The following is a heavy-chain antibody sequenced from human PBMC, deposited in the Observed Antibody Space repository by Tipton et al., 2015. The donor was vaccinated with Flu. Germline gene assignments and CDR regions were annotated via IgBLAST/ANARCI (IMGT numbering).Heavy chain of an antibody. D-gene: IGHD2-21*01. CDR3: AKSDCGGIGCKLIDF. Sequence: SLRLSCAGSGFTFSGHAINWVRQAPEKGVQWVSSISGSGDTAIYADSVKGRFTISRDNSKNTLYLQMNSLRAEDTARYYCAKSDCGGIGCKLIDFWGQGTRVTVSS. CDR2: ISGSGDTA. V-gene: IGHV3-23*01. J-gene: IGHJ4*02. CDR1: GFTFSGHA.